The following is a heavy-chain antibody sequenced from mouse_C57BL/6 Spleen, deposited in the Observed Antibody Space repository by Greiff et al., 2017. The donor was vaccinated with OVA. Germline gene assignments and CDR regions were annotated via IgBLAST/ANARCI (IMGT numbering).Heavy chain of an antibody. CDR2: IYPRSGNT. J-gene: IGHJ2*01. CDR3: ARGHYGNYNFDY. V-gene: IGHV1-81*01. D-gene: IGHD2-1*01. CDR1: GYTFTSYG. Sequence: VMLVESGAELARPGASVKLSCKASGYTFTSYGISWVKQRTGQGLEWIGEIYPRSGNTYYNEKFKGKATLTADKSSSTAYMELRSLTSEDSAVYFCARGHYGNYNFDYWGQGTTLTVSS.